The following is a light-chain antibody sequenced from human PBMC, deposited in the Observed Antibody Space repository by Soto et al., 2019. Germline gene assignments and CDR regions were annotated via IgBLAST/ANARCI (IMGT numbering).Light chain of an antibody. Sequence: DIHMTQSPSTLPASFGDRVTITCRASQSIINWLACYQQKPGKAPNLLIYDASSLQSGVPSRFSGSGSGTEFTLTISSLQPDDFATYYCQHYNSYSEAFGQGTKV. CDR3: QHYNSYSEA. V-gene: IGKV1-5*01. J-gene: IGKJ1*01. CDR2: DAS. CDR1: QSIINW.